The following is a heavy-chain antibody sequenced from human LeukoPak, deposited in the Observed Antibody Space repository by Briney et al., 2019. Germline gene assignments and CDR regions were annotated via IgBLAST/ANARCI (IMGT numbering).Heavy chain of an antibody. Sequence: GGSLRLSCAASGFTFSSYWMNWARQAPGKGLEWVANINKDESEKYYVDSVKGRFTISRDNAKNSLYLQMNSLRAEDTAVYYCARCRTTVTAMPGYWGQGTLVTVSS. CDR3: ARCRTTVTAMPGY. CDR2: INKDESEK. J-gene: IGHJ4*02. D-gene: IGHD4-17*01. V-gene: IGHV3-7*03. CDR1: GFTFSSYW.